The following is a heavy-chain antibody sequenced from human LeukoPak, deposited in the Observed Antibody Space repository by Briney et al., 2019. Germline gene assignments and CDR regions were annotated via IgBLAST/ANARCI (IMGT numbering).Heavy chain of an antibody. J-gene: IGHJ3*02. Sequence: PGRSLRLSCAASGFTFSSYGMHWVRQAPGKGLEWVAGIWYDGSNKYYADSVKGRFTISRDNSKNTLYLQMNSLRAEDTAVYYCARVDLVGATPLGAFDIWGQGTMVTVSS. CDR1: GFTFSSYG. CDR2: IWYDGSNK. D-gene: IGHD1-26*01. V-gene: IGHV3-33*01. CDR3: ARVDLVGATPLGAFDI.